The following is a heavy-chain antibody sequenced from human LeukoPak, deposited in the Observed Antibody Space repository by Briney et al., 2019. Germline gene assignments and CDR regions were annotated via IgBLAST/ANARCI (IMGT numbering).Heavy chain of an antibody. CDR1: GFTFSSYS. V-gene: IGHV3-21*05. CDR2: ISSSSSYI. Sequence: GGSLRLSCAASGFTFSSYSMNWVRQAPGKGLEWVSYISSSSSYIYYADSVKGRFTISRDNAKNSLYLQMNSLRAEDTAVYYCARAYRYCSGGSCYSALYYFDYWGQGTLVTVSS. CDR3: ARAYRYCSGGSCYSALYYFDY. D-gene: IGHD2-15*01. J-gene: IGHJ4*02.